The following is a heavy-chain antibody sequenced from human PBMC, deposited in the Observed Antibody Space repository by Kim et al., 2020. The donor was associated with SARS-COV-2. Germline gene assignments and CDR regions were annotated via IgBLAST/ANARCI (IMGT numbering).Heavy chain of an antibody. Sequence: SETLSLTCTVSGGSISSSSYYWGWIRQPPGKGLEWIGSIYYSGSTYYNPSLKSRVTISVDTSKNQFSLKLSSVTAADTAVYYCARQECDRAGYCNYAGAPWGQGTLVTVSS. CDR1: GGSISSSSYY. CDR2: IYYSGST. CDR3: ARQECDRAGYCNYAGAP. D-gene: IGHD2-15*01. V-gene: IGHV4-39*01. J-gene: IGHJ5*02.